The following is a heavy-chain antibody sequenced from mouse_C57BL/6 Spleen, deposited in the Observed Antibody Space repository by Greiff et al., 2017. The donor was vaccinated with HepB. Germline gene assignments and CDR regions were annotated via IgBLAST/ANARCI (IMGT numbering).Heavy chain of an antibody. CDR2: ISDGGSYT. D-gene: IGHD1-1*01. CDR3: ARDLGTTERGWYFDV. Sequence: EVQLQESGGGLVKPGGSLKLSCAASGFTFSSYAMSWVRQTPEKRLEWVATISDGGSYTYYPDNVKGRFTISRDNAKNNLYLQMSHLKSEDTAMYYCARDLGTTERGWYFDVWGTGTTVTVSS. V-gene: IGHV5-4*01. J-gene: IGHJ1*03. CDR1: GFTFSSYA.